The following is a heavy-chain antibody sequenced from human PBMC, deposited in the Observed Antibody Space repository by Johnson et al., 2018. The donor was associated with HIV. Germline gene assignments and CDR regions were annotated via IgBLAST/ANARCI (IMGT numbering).Heavy chain of an antibody. J-gene: IGHJ3*02. CDR1: GFTFNTYW. CDR2: IKEAGSEK. V-gene: IGHV3-7*05. D-gene: IGHD3-3*01. Sequence: VQLVESGGGLVQPGGSLRLSCAASGFTFNTYWMTWVRQVPGKGLEWVANIKEAGSEKYYVDSVKGRFTISRDNAKNSLYLQINSLRAEDTAVYYCARVNYDFWSGQGPFDIWGQGTMVTVSS. CDR3: ARVNYDFWSGQGPFDI.